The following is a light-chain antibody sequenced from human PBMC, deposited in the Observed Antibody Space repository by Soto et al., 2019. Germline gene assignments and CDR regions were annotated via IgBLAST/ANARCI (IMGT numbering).Light chain of an antibody. CDR1: SGHSSYD. CDR3: QTWGTGTWV. V-gene: IGLV4-69*01. CDR2: VNSDGSH. J-gene: IGLJ3*02. Sequence: QPVLTQSPSASASLGASVKLTCTLSSGHSSYDIAWHQQQPEKGPRYLMKVNSDGSHSKGDGIPDRVSGSSSGAERYLTISSLQSEDEADYYCQTWGTGTWVFGGGTKLTVL.